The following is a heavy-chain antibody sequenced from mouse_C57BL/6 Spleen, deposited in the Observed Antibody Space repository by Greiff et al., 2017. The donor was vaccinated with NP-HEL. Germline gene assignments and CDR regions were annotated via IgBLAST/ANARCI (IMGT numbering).Heavy chain of an antibody. D-gene: IGHD1-1*01. J-gene: IGHJ4*01. CDR1: GYTFTDHT. CDR2: IYPRDGST. Sequence: LQESDAELVKPGASVKISCKVSGYTFTDHTIHWMKQRPEQGLEWIGYIYPRDGSTKYNEKFKGKATLTADKSSSTAYMQLNSLTSEDSAVYFCARDYGSSYYAMDYWGQGTSVTVSS. CDR3: ARDYGSSYYAMDY. V-gene: IGHV1-78*01.